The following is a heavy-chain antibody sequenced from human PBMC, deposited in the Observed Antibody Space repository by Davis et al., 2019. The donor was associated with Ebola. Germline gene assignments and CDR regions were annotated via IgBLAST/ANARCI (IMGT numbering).Heavy chain of an antibody. D-gene: IGHD6-13*01. J-gene: IGHJ4*02. CDR2: IYPGDSDT. Sequence: PGGSLRLSCKGSGYSFTSYWIGWVRQMPGKGLEWMGIIYPGDSDTRYSPSFQGQVTISADKSISTAYLQWSSLKASDTAMYYCARHQRSSWYKGDYWGQGTLVTVSS. CDR3: ARHQRSSWYKGDY. CDR1: GYSFTSYW. V-gene: IGHV5-51*01.